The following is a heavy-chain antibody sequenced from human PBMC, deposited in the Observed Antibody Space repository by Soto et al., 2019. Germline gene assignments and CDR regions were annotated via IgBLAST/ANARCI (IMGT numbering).Heavy chain of an antibody. D-gene: IGHD1-26*01. Sequence: GGSLRLSCAASGFTFSSYGMHWVRQAPGKGLEWVAVIWYDGSNKYYADSVKGRFTISRDNSKNTLYLQMNSLRAEDTAVYYCARDPMALGRLDYWGQGTLVTVSS. V-gene: IGHV3-33*01. CDR3: ARDPMALGRLDY. CDR1: GFTFSSYG. CDR2: IWYDGSNK. J-gene: IGHJ4*02.